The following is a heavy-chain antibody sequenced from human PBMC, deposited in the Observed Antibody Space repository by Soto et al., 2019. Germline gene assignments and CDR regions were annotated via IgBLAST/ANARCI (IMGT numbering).Heavy chain of an antibody. J-gene: IGHJ4*02. CDR2: IGVGGGDR. Sequence: EVQLLESGGGLVQPGGSLRLSCAASGFTFSSYAMSWVRQAAGKGLEWVSIIGVGGGDRYYPESVKGRFTISRDNSRDTLYLEMNSLRDEDTAVYYCARVRIGELVWGQGTLVTVSS. CDR1: GFTFSSYA. CDR3: ARVRIGELV. V-gene: IGHV3-23*01. D-gene: IGHD3-10*01.